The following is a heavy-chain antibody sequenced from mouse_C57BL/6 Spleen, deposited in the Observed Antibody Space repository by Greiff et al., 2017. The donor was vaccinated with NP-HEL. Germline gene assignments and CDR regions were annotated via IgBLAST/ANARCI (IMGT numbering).Heavy chain of an antibody. D-gene: IGHD1-1*01. CDR2: IDPSDSYT. V-gene: IGHV1-59*01. J-gene: IGHJ4*01. CDR1: GYTFTSYW. Sequence: VQLQQPGAELVRPGTSVKLSCKASGYTFTSYWMHWVKQRPGQGLEWIGVIDPSDSYTNYNQKFKGKATLTVDTSSSTAYMQLSSLTSEDSAVYYCARRPYYYGSSYAMDYWGQGTSVTVSS. CDR3: ARRPYYYGSSYAMDY.